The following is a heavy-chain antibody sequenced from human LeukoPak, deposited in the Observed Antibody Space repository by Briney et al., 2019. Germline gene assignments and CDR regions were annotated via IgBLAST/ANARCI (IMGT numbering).Heavy chain of an antibody. CDR3: VRDYYDTSGYPEYFQH. CDR1: GYIFTRYY. Sequence: ASVTVSFKSSGYIFTRYYMHWVRQAPGQGREGMGIINPSGGSTSYAQTFQGRVTMTRDTSTSTVYMELSSLRSEDTAVYFCVRDYYDTSGYPEYFQHWGQGTLVTVSS. CDR2: INPSGGST. D-gene: IGHD3-22*01. V-gene: IGHV1-46*01. J-gene: IGHJ1*01.